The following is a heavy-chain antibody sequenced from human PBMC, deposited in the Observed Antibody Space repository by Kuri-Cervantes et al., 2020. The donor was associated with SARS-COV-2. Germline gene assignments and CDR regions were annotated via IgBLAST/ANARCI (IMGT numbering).Heavy chain of an antibody. D-gene: IGHD3-3*01. CDR1: GGSFSGYY. CDR2: INHSGST. Sequence: GSLRLSCAVYGGSFSGYYWSWIRQPPGKGLEWIGEINHSGSTNYNPSLKSRVTISVDTSKNQFSLKLSSVTAADTAVYYCARHASDDFWSGPSVRLYYFDYWGQGTLVTVSS. CDR3: ARHASDDFWSGPSVRLYYFDY. V-gene: IGHV4-34*01. J-gene: IGHJ4*02.